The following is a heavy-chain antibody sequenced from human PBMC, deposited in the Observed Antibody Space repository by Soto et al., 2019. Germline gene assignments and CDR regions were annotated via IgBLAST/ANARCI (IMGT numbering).Heavy chain of an antibody. CDR1: GYTFTSYG. J-gene: IGHJ5*01. V-gene: IGHV1-3*01. CDR3: VRRHVSAIRIDWFDT. CDR2: INAANGDK. D-gene: IGHD2-15*01. Sequence: AAVKVSCKASGYTFTSYGIHWVRQAPGQRREWMGWINAANGDKKYSPKFQGRVTITRDTSASTAYMELSSLRSEDTAVYYCVRRHVSAIRIDWFDTWGHVTLVTVSS.